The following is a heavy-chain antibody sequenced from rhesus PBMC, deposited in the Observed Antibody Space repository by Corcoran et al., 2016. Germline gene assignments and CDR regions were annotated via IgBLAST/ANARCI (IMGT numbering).Heavy chain of an antibody. D-gene: IGHD2-2*01. J-gene: IGHJ4*01. V-gene: IGHV4-122*02. CDR2: ITYSGST. CDR3: ARDLIAFDY. Sequence: QVKLQESGPGLVKPSETLSLTCAVSGGSISSGYYYWSSIRPPPGKGLEWIGYITYSGSTSYNPSLKSRVTISRDTSKNQVSLKLSSVTAADTAVYYCARDLIAFDYWGQGVLVTVSS. CDR1: GGSISSGYYY.